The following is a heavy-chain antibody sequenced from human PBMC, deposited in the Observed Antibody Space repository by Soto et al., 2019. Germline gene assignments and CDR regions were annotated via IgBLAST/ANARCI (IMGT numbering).Heavy chain of an antibody. D-gene: IGHD6-19*01. J-gene: IGHJ6*02. V-gene: IGHV3-33*01. CDR3: ARLQLLVGGYYYGLDV. CDR2: IWYAGSNK. CDR1: GFTFSRYG. Sequence: QVQLVESGGGVVQPGRALRLSCAASGFTFSRYGMHWVRQAPGKGLEWVAVIWYAGSNKYYADSVKGRFTISRDNSKNSLYLQMDSLRAEDTAVYYCARLQLLVGGYYYGLDVWGQGTTVTVSS.